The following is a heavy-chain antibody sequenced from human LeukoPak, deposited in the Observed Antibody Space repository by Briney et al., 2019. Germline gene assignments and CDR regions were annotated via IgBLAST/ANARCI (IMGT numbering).Heavy chain of an antibody. J-gene: IGHJ4*02. Sequence: SQTLSLTCTVSGGSVSSGSYYWSWIRQPAGKGLEWIGRIYTSGSTNYNPSLESRVTISVDTSKNQFSLKLTSVTAADTAVYYCATSGYRYGRFDYWGQGTLVTVSS. CDR3: ATSGYRYGRFDY. D-gene: IGHD5-18*01. CDR1: GGSVSSGSYY. CDR2: IYTSGST. V-gene: IGHV4-61*02.